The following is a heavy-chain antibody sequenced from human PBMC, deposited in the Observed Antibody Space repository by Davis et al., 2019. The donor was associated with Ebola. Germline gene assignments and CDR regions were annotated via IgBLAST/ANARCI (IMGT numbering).Heavy chain of an antibody. CDR1: GFTVSSNY. J-gene: IGHJ6*02. D-gene: IGHD1-26*01. CDR3: ARGNGSYYYYGMDV. Sequence: GGSLRLSCAASGFTVSSNYMSWVRQAPGKGLEWVSVIYSGGSTYYADSVKGRFTISRDNAKNSLYLQMNSLRAEDTAVYYCARGNGSYYYYGMDVWGQGTTVTVSS. V-gene: IGHV3-66*01. CDR2: IYSGGST.